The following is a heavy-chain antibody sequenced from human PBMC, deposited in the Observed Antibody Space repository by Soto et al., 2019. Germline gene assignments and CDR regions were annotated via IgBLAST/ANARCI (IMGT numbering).Heavy chain of an antibody. J-gene: IGHJ4*02. D-gene: IGHD2-21*02. CDR3: ARARGNDWYSDY. V-gene: IGHV3-21*02. CDR1: GFSFSDYS. CDR2: ITHTVTNA. Sequence: EVQLVESGGGLVRPGGSLRLSCTASGFSFSDYSFNWVRQAPGKGLEWVSSITHTVTNAYYADSVKGRFTISKDSADNSLILQMTSLRAEDTAVYHCARARGNDWYSDYGGQGTLVTVSS.